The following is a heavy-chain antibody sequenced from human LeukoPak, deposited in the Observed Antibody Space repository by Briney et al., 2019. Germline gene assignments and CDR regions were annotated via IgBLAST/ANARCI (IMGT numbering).Heavy chain of an antibody. CDR3: ARARHTYSSGIDY. V-gene: IGHV4-4*07. CDR1: GDSMGSFY. CDR2: IYTSGTK. J-gene: IGHJ4*02. Sequence: SETLSLTCTVSGDSMGSFYWSWIRLPAGKGLEWIGHIYTSGTKKSNPSLTSRVTMSIDTSKTQFSLRLSSVTAADTAVYYCARARHTYSSGIDYWGQGTLVTVSS. D-gene: IGHD5-18*01.